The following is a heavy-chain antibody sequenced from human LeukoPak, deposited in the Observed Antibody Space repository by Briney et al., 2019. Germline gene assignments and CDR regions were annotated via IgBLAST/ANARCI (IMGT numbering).Heavy chain of an antibody. J-gene: IGHJ4*02. CDR3: ARDRYCSGGSCYVEGYFDY. CDR2: IYHSGNT. Sequence: SETLSLTCTVSGYSISSGYYWGWIRQPPGKGLEWIGSIYHSGNTYYNPSLKSRVTISVDTSKNQFSLKLSSVTAADTAVYYCARDRYCSGGSCYVEGYFDYWGQGTLVTVSS. CDR1: GYSISSGYY. D-gene: IGHD2-15*01. V-gene: IGHV4-38-2*02.